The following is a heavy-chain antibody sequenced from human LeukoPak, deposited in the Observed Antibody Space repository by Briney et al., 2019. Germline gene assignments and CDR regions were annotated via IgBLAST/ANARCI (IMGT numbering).Heavy chain of an antibody. V-gene: IGHV4-34*01. CDR1: GDSFSGYY. J-gene: IGHJ4*02. Sequence: PSETLSLTCAVYGDSFSGYYWSWIRQPPGKGLEWIGSISYSGSTYYNPSLQSRVTMSVDTSKNQFSLKLTSVTAADTAVYYCVRVHSSGWFSDGFSDYWGQGTLVTVSS. CDR3: VRVHSSGWFSDGFSDY. CDR2: ISYSGST. D-gene: IGHD6-19*01.